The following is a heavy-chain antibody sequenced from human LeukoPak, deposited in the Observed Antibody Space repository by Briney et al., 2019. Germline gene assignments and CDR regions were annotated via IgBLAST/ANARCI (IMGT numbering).Heavy chain of an antibody. D-gene: IGHD3-22*01. V-gene: IGHV3-53*01. Sequence: AGGSLRLSCAASGFTVSSNYMSWVRQAPGKGLEWVSIFYSSGSTYYADSVKGRFTISRDNSKNTLYLQMKSLRAEDTAVYYCAGGLYDSSGYYQYYFEYWGQGTLVTVSS. CDR3: AGGLYDSSGYYQYYFEY. CDR2: FYSSGST. J-gene: IGHJ4*02. CDR1: GFTVSSNY.